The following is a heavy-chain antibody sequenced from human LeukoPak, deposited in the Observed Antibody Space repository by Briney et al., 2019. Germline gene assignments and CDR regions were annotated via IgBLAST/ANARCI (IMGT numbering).Heavy chain of an antibody. CDR3: ARAPTILAAVDY. CDR1: GFTFSSYA. Sequence: GRSLRLSCAASGFTFSSYAMHWVRQAPGKGLEWVALISYDGSNKYYTDSVKGRFTISRDNSKNTLYLQMNSLRAEDTAVYYCARAPTILAAVDYWGQGTLVTVSS. CDR2: ISYDGSNK. J-gene: IGHJ4*02. D-gene: IGHD6-25*01. V-gene: IGHV3-30-3*01.